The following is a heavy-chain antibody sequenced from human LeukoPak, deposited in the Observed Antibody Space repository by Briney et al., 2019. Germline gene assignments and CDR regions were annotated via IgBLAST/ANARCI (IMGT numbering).Heavy chain of an antibody. CDR3: ARGRTEINYYDSSGYWFDP. CDR2: IYSGGST. D-gene: IGHD3-22*01. Sequence: GGSLRLSCAASGFTVSSNYMSWVRQAPGKGLEWVSVIYSGGSTYYADSVKGRFTISRDNSMNTLYLQMNSLRAEDTAVYYCARGRTEINYYDSSGYWFDPWGQGTLVTVSS. J-gene: IGHJ5*02. CDR1: GFTVSSNY. V-gene: IGHV3-53*01.